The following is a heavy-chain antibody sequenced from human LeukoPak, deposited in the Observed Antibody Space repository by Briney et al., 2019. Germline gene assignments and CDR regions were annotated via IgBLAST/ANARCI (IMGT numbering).Heavy chain of an antibody. J-gene: IGHJ4*02. V-gene: IGHV3-11*04. Sequence: GGSLRLSCAASGFTFSDYYMSWIRQAPGKGLEWVSYISSSGSTIYYADSVKGRFTISRDNAKNSLYLQMNSLRAEDTAVYYCARDSYEYYDILTGYYNLYYFDYWGQGTLVTVSS. CDR1: GFTFSDYY. CDR3: ARDSYEYYDILTGYYNLYYFDY. D-gene: IGHD3-9*01. CDR2: ISSSGSTI.